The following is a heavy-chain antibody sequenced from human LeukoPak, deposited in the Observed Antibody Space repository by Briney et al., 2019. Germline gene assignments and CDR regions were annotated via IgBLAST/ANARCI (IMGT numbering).Heavy chain of an antibody. CDR1: GFTFSSYA. J-gene: IGHJ6*03. V-gene: IGHV3-23*01. Sequence: GGSLRLSCAASGFTFSSYAMSWVRQAPGKGLEWVSGISVGGDSTYYADSVKGRFTISRDNSKNTLFLQMNSLRFEDTAVYYCMKDRDVSDVWGKGTTVTVS. CDR3: MKDRDVSDV. CDR2: ISVGGDST.